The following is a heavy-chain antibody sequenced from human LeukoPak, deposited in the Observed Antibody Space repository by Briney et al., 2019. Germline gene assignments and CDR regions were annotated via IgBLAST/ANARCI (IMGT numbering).Heavy chain of an antibody. J-gene: IGHJ4*02. V-gene: IGHV3-7*03. CDR1: GFTFSSYW. CDR2: IKQDGSEK. Sequence: GGSLRLSCAASGFTFSSYWMTWVRQAPGKGLEWVANIKQDGSEKYYVDSVKGRFTISRDNSKNTLYLQINSLRAEDTAVYFCAKDRLGGPYFFHYWGQGTLVTVSS. CDR3: AKDRLGGPYFFHY. D-gene: IGHD3-16*01.